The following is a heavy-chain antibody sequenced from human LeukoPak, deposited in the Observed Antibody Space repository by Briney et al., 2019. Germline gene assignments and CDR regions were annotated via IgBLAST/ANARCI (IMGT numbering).Heavy chain of an antibody. CDR2: TSGSGGST. Sequence: GGSLRLSCAASGFTFSSYAMSWVRQAPGKGLEWVSATSGSGGSTYYADSVKGRFTISRGNSKNTLYLQMNSLRGEDTAVYYCARDRGSYCSSASCRAGMDVWGQGTTVTVSS. V-gene: IGHV3-23*01. D-gene: IGHD2-2*01. J-gene: IGHJ6*02. CDR3: ARDRGSYCSSASCRAGMDV. CDR1: GFTFSSYA.